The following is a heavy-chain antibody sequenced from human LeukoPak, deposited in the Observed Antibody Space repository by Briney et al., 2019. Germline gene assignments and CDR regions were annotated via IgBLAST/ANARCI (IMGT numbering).Heavy chain of an antibody. V-gene: IGHV4-38-2*02. J-gene: IGHJ5*02. CDR1: GDSMSTGYY. CDR2: IYHSGST. D-gene: IGHD6-13*01. Sequence: SETLSLTCTVSGDSMSTGYYWGWIRQPPGKGLEWIGSIYHSGSTYYNPSLKSRVTISVDTSKNQFSLKLTSVTAADTAVYYCARSPYSSSWYPFGPWGQGTLVTVSS. CDR3: ARSPYSSSWYPFGP.